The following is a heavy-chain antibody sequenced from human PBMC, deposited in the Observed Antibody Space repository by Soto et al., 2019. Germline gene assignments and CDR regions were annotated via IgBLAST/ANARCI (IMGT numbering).Heavy chain of an antibody. CDR2: ISGSGGST. D-gene: IGHD6-13*01. V-gene: IGHV3-23*01. CDR3: AKAPSSSWSPFDY. CDR1: GCAFTSDA. J-gene: IGHJ4*02. Sequence: HGGSVRLCFAAAGCAFTSDARSWVRQAPGKGLEWVSAISGSGGSTYYADSVKGRFTISRDNSKNTLYLQMNSLRAEDTAVYYCAKAPSSSWSPFDYWGQGTLVTVSS.